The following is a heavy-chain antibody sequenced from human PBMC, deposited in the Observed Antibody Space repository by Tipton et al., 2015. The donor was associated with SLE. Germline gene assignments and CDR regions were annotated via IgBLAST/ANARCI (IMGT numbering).Heavy chain of an antibody. CDR2: IYYGGYGGNT. CDR3: ARGDAFHV. Sequence: TLSLTCSVSGGYISSGGYYWSWIRQVPGMGLQWIGYIYYGGYGGNTYYNPSLKGRVSILVDTSKNQFSLRLSSATAADTAVYYCARGDAFHVWGQGTLVTVSS. J-gene: IGHJ3*01. V-gene: IGHV4-31*03. CDR1: GGYISSGGYY.